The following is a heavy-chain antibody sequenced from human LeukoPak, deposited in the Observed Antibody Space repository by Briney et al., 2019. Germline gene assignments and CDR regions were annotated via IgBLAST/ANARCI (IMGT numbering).Heavy chain of an antibody. CDR3: AKEGSEEWLLLPGAFDI. V-gene: IGHV3-20*04. CDR2: INWNGGRT. CDR1: GFTFDDYG. Sequence: GVLRLSCVASGFTFDDYGMSWVRQAPGKGLEWVSGINWNGGRTGYAESVKGRFTISRDNAKNSLYLQMSSLRAEDTAVYYCAKEGSEEWLLLPGAFDIWGQGTMVTVSS. J-gene: IGHJ3*02. D-gene: IGHD3-22*01.